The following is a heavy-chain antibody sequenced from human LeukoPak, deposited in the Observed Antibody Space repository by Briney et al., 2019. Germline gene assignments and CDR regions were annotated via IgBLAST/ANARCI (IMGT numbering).Heavy chain of an antibody. J-gene: IGHJ4*02. Sequence: QTWVSLRLSCAASGFTFSSYWMSWVRQAPGKGLEWVANIKQDGSEKYYVDSVKGRFTISRDNAKNSLYLQMNSLRAEDTAVYYCARGEDTVGATLDYWGQGTLVTVSS. CDR3: ARGEDTVGATLDY. V-gene: IGHV3-7*01. CDR1: GFTFSSYW. CDR2: IKQDGSEK. D-gene: IGHD1-26*01.